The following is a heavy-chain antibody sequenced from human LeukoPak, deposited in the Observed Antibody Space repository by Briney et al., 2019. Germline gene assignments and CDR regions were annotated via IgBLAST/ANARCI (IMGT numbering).Heavy chain of an antibody. D-gene: IGHD3-3*01. J-gene: IGHJ5*02. V-gene: IGHV1-2*02. CDR1: GYTFTGYY. CDR2: INPNSGGT. CDR3: ARGHITIFGVARFTGFDP. Sequence: ASVKVSCKASGYTFTGYYMHWVRQAPGQGLEWMGWINPNSGGTNYAQKFQGRVTMTRDTSISTAYMELSRLRSDDTAVYYCARGHITIFGVARFTGFDPWGQGTLVTVSS.